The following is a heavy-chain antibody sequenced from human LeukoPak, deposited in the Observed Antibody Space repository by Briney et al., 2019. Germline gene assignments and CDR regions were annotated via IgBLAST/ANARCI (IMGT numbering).Heavy chain of an antibody. V-gene: IGHV3-48*01. CDR2: ISSSSSTI. CDR3: AKWSADYGRAFDI. J-gene: IGHJ3*02. Sequence: PGGSLRLSCAASGFTFSSYSMNWVRQAPGKGLEWVSYISSSSSTIYYADSVKGRFTISRDNAKNSLYLQMNSLRAEDTAVYYCAKWSADYGRAFDIWGQGTMVTVSS. D-gene: IGHD4-17*01. CDR1: GFTFSSYS.